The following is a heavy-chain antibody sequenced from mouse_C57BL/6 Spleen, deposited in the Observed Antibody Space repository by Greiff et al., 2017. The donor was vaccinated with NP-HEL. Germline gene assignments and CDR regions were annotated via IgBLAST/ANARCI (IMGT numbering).Heavy chain of an antibody. D-gene: IGHD2-1*01. CDR3: ARGNGNYVSYYFDY. V-gene: IGHV1-18*01. CDR1: GYTFTDYH. Sequence: EVQLQQSGPELVKPGASVKIPCKASGYTFTDYHMDWVKQSHGKSLEWIGDINPNNGGTIYNQKFKGKATLTVDKSSSTAYMELRSLTSEDTAVYYCARGNGNYVSYYFDYWGQGTTLTVSS. CDR2: INPNNGGT. J-gene: IGHJ2*01.